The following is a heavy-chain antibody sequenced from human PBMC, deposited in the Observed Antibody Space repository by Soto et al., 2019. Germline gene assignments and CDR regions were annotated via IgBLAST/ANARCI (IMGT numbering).Heavy chain of an antibody. V-gene: IGHV1-18*01. CDR2: ISAYNGNT. J-gene: IGHJ4*02. D-gene: IGHD3-3*01. Sequence: QVPLVQSGAEVKKPGASVKVSCKASGYTFTSYGISWVRQAPGQGLEWMGWISAYNGNTNYAQKLQGRVTMTTDTSTSTAYMELRSLRSDDTAVYYCARDPTYYDFWSGPIDYWGQGTLVTVSS. CDR1: GYTFTSYG. CDR3: ARDPTYYDFWSGPIDY.